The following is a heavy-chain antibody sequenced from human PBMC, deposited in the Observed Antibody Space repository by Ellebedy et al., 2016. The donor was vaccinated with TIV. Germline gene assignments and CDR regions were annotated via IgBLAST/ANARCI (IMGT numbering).Heavy chain of an antibody. Sequence: SETLSLTCSVSGGSMSSSSYYWSWIRQPPGKGLEWIGEINHSGNTNYNPSLKSRVTISVDTSKNQFSLNLNSVTAADTAAYYCARGGTFSHGLWYFDYWGQGTLVTVSS. V-gene: IGHV4-39*07. CDR2: INHSGNT. J-gene: IGHJ4*02. D-gene: IGHD5-18*01. CDR3: ARGGTFSHGLWYFDY. CDR1: GGSMSSSSYY.